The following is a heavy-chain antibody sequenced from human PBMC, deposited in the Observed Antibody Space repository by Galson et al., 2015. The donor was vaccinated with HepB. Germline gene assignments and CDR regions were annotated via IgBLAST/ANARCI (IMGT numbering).Heavy chain of an antibody. Sequence: LSLTCTVSGGSISSYYWSWIRQPPGKGLEWIGYIYYSGSTNYNPSLKSRVTISVDTSKNQFSLKLSSVTAADTAVYYCARTYYYDSSGYWDAFDIWGQGTMVTVSS. CDR1: GGSISSYY. V-gene: IGHV4-59*01. D-gene: IGHD3-22*01. CDR2: IYYSGST. CDR3: ARTYYYDSSGYWDAFDI. J-gene: IGHJ3*02.